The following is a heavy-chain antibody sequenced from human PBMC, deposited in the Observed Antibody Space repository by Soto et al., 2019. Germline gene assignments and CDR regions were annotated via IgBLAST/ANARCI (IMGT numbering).Heavy chain of an antibody. CDR2: ISGSGGST. J-gene: IGHJ6*02. V-gene: IGHV3-23*01. CDR1: GFTFSSYA. Sequence: EVQLLESGGGLVQPGGSLRLSCAASGFTFSSYAMSWVRQAPGKGLEWVSAISGSGGSTYYADSVKGRFTISRNNSKNTLYLQMNSLRAEDTAVYYCATESGYCSSTSCSKRPYYYGIDVWGQGTTVTVSS. D-gene: IGHD2-2*01. CDR3: ATESGYCSSTSCSKRPYYYGIDV.